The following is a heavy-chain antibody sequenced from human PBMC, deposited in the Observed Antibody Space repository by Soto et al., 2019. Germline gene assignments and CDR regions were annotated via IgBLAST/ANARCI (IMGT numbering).Heavy chain of an antibody. V-gene: IGHV3-30*19. Sequence: QVQLVESGGGVVQPGTSLRLSCVGYGFTFRSYVIHWVRQAPGKGLEWVALTSYDGSNKYYDDSVKGRFTISRDNSRNTVDMQMDSLRLEDTAIYYCARLGTTGGLDVWGQGTLVSVSS. J-gene: IGHJ4*02. D-gene: IGHD3-16*01. CDR3: ARLGTTGGLDV. CDR2: TSYDGSNK. CDR1: GFTFRSYV.